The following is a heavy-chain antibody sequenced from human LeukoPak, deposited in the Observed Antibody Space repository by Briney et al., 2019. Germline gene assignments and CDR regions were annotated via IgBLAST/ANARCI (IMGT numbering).Heavy chain of an antibody. CDR3: ARGPDDIVGGIPEYLQY. CDR1: GFTFSDYY. J-gene: IGHJ1*01. D-gene: IGHD1-26*01. Sequence: GGSLRLSCSASGFTFSDYYMSLIRQAPGKGLEWLSYISSAGGTIYYADPVKGRFTVSRDNAKNSLFLQINSLTADDTAVYYCARGPDDIVGGIPEYLQYWGQGTLVTVSS. V-gene: IGHV3-11*01. CDR2: ISSAGGTI.